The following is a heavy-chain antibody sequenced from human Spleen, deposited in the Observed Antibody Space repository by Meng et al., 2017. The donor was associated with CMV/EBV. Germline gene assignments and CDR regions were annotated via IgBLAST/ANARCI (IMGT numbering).Heavy chain of an antibody. Sequence: GGSLRLSCAASGFTFSTYAMHWVRQAPGKGLEWVAVISYDGSNKYYADSVKGRFTISRDNSKNTLYLQMNSLRTEDTAVYYCARDFWQQGYYYGMDVWGQGTTVTVSS. CDR1: GFTFSTYA. D-gene: IGHD3-3*01. V-gene: IGHV3-30-3*01. CDR2: ISYDGSNK. J-gene: IGHJ6*02. CDR3: ARDFWQQGYYYGMDV.